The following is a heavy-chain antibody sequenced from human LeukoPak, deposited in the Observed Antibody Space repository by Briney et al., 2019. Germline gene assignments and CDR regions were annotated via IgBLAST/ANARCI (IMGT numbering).Heavy chain of an antibody. CDR3: ARVGAVGRSGWYDIDY. Sequence: GASVKVSCKASGYTFTCYGISWVRQAPGQGLEWMGWISAYNGNTNYAQKLQGRVTMTTDTSTSTAYMELRSLRSDDTAVYYCARVGAVGRSGWYDIDYWGQGTLVTVSS. CDR2: ISAYNGNT. D-gene: IGHD6-19*01. CDR1: GYTFTCYG. J-gene: IGHJ4*02. V-gene: IGHV1-18*01.